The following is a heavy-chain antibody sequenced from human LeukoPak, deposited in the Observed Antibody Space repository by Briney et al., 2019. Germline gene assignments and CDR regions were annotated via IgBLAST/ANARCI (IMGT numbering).Heavy chain of an antibody. D-gene: IGHD3-3*01. V-gene: IGHV3-21*01. Sequence: GGSLKLSCAASGFTFSSYSMNWVRQAPGKGLEWVSSISSSSSYIYYADSVKGRFTISRGNAKNSLYLQMNSLRAEDTAVYYCARAVPLRFLEWLPRGTDKFDYWGQGTLVTVSS. CDR3: ARAVPLRFLEWLPRGTDKFDY. CDR1: GFTFSSYS. J-gene: IGHJ4*02. CDR2: ISSSSSYI.